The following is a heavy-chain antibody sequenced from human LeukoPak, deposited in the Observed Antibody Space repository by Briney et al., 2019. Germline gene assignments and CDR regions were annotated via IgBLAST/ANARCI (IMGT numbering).Heavy chain of an antibody. D-gene: IGHD1-26*01. J-gene: IGHJ4*02. V-gene: IGHV4-39*02. CDR1: GDSISGSSYN. Sequence: SETLSLTCSVSGDSISGSSYNWGWIRQPPGKGLEWIGSISYSGSTKYNPSLKSRITISVDTSKNHFSLKLSSVTAADTAVYYCARDHLVGATPPPYYFDYWGQGTLVTVSS. CDR2: ISYSGST. CDR3: ARDHLVGATPPPYYFDY.